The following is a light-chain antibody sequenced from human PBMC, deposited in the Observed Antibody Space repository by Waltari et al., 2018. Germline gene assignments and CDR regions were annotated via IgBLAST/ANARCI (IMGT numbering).Light chain of an antibody. CDR1: QDISDH. J-gene: IGKJ4*01. CDR3: QQYDKV. V-gene: IGKV1-33*01. CDR2: DAS. Sequence: DIQMTQSPSSLSASVGDRVTITCQASQDISDHLNWYQQKPGKAPQLLIYDASNLETGVPSRFTGWGSGTVFFFISRSLQPEDIATYYCQQYDKVFGGGTRVQIK.